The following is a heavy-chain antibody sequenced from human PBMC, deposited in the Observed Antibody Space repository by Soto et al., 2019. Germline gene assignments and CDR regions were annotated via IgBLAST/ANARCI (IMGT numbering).Heavy chain of an antibody. CDR1: GFTFSSYA. J-gene: IGHJ4*02. CDR2: ISSNGGST. CDR3: AVAAAGSTDFDH. Sequence: GGSLRLSCAASGFTFSSYAMHWVRQAPGKGLEYVSAISSNGGSTYYADSVKGRFTISRDNSKNTLYLQMNSLRAEDTAVYYCAVAAAGSTDFDHWGQGTLVTVSS. D-gene: IGHD6-13*01. V-gene: IGHV3-64*04.